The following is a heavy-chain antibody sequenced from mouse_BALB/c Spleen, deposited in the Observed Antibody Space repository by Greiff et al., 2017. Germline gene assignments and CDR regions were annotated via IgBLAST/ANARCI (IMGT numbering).Heavy chain of an antibody. Sequence: VMLVESGPGLVAPSQSLSITCTVSGFSLSSYSVHWVRQPPGKGLEWLGMIWGGGSTDYNSALKSRLSISKDNSKSQVFLKMNSLQTDDTAMYYCARNGGNWDAMDYWGQGTSVTVSS. V-gene: IGHV2-6-4*01. D-gene: IGHD4-1*01. J-gene: IGHJ4*01. CDR1: GFSLSSYS. CDR3: ARNGGNWDAMDY. CDR2: IWGGGST.